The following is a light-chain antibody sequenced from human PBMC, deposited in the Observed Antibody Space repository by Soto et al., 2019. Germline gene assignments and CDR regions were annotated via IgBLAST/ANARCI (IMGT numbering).Light chain of an antibody. V-gene: IGKV3-11*01. CDR2: DAS. J-gene: IGKJ5*01. Sequence: EIVLTQSPATLSLSPGERVTLSCRASQSVSTYLAWYRQKPGQAPRLLIYDASNRATGIPARFSGSGSGTDFTLTISSLEPEDFALYYCQQRSNWPPEVTFGQGTRLEIK. CDR1: QSVSTY. CDR3: QQRSNWPPEVT.